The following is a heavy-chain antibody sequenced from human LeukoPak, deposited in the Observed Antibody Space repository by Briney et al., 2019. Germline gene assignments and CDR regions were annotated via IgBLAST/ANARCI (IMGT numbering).Heavy chain of an antibody. CDR2: ISYDGSNK. CDR3: ASLPAAADLL. J-gene: IGHJ4*02. V-gene: IGHV3-30*01. Sequence: PGGSLRLSCAASGFTFSSYGMHWVRQAPGKGLEWVAVISYDGSNKYYADSVKGRFTTSRDNSKNTLYLQMNSLRAEDTAVYYCASLPAAADLLWGQGTLVTVSS. D-gene: IGHD6-13*01. CDR1: GFTFSSYG.